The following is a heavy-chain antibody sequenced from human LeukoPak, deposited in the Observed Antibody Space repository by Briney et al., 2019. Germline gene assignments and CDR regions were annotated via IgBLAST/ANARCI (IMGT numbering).Heavy chain of an antibody. Sequence: ASVKVSCKASGYTFTGYYMHWVRQAPGQGLEWMGWINPNNGGTNYAQKFQGRVTMTRDTSISTAYMELSRLRSDDTAVYYCARDLYYYDSSGYYYASIYYYGMDVWGQGTTVTVSS. J-gene: IGHJ6*02. CDR1: GYTFTGYY. D-gene: IGHD3-22*01. CDR2: INPNNGGT. V-gene: IGHV1-2*02. CDR3: ARDLYYYDSSGYYYASIYYYGMDV.